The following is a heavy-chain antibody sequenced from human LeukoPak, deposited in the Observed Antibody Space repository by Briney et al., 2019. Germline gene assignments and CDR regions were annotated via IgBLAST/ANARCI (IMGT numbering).Heavy chain of an antibody. CDR1: GGSFINYY. CDR3: SRGLDSYMSGLD. J-gene: IGHJ4*02. Sequence: SETLSLTCAVYGGSFINYYLTWIRQPPGKGLEWIGEIHPRGSTHYNPSLKSRVTISPDTSKNQFSLRLNSVTAADTAVYYCSRGLDSYMSGLDWGQGTLVTVSS. D-gene: IGHD3/OR15-3a*01. V-gene: IGHV4-34*01. CDR2: IHPRGST.